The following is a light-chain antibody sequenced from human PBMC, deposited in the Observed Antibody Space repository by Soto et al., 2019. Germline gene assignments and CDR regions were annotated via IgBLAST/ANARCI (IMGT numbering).Light chain of an antibody. Sequence: QSVLTQPPSVSAAPRQRVTISCSESSSNIGNNAVNWYQQLPGKAPKLLIYYDDLLPSGVSDRFSGSKSGTSASLAISGLQSEDEADYYCAAWDDSLNGPVFGGGTKVTVL. J-gene: IGLJ2*01. CDR2: YDD. CDR3: AAWDDSLNGPV. V-gene: IGLV1-36*01. CDR1: SSNIGNNA.